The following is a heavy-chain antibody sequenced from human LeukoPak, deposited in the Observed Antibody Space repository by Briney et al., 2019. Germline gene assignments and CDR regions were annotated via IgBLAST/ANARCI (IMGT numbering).Heavy chain of an antibody. CDR1: GGTFSSFA. CDR2: IIPIFGTA. V-gene: IGHV1-69*05. CDR3: ARRRDGYNYYFDY. Sequence: SVKVSCKASGGTFSSFAISWVRQAPGQGLEWMGGIIPIFGTANYAQKFQGRVTITTDESTSTAYMELSSLRSEDTAVYYCARRRDGYNYYFDYWGQGTLVTVSS. J-gene: IGHJ4*02. D-gene: IGHD5-24*01.